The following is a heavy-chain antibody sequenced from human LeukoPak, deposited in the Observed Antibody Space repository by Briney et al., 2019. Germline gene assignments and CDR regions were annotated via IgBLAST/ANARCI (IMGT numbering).Heavy chain of an antibody. CDR2: IRYDGSNK. CDR1: GFTFSSYG. D-gene: IGHD2-2*01. Sequence: GGSLRLSCAASGFTFSSYGMHWVRQAPGKGLEWVAFIRYDGSNKYYADSVKGRFTISRDNSKNTLYLQMNSLRAEDTAVYYCVVVVVPAPDYYYYMDVWGKGTTVTVSS. CDR3: VVVVVPAPDYYYYMDV. J-gene: IGHJ6*03. V-gene: IGHV3-30*02.